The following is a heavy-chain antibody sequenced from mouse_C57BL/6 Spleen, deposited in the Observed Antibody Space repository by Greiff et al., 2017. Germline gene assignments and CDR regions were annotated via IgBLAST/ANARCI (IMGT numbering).Heavy chain of an antibody. CDR1: GYTFTSYW. V-gene: IGHV1-50*01. Sequence: QVQLKQPGAELVKPGASVKLSCKASGYTFTSYWMQWVKQRPGQGLEWIGEIDPSDSYTNYNQKFKGKATLTVDTSSSTAYMQLSSLTSEDSAVYYCARGGNLYWGQGTTLTVSS. CDR2: IDPSDSYT. J-gene: IGHJ2*01. CDR3: ARGGNLY. D-gene: IGHD2-1*01.